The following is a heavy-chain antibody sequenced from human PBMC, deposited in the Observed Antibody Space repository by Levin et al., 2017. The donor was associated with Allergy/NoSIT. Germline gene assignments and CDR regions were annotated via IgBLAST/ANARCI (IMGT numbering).Heavy chain of an antibody. Sequence: ASVKVSCKASGYSFTTYSITWVRQAPGQGLEWMGWISPYNGNTKYVEKLQGRVTMTTDTSTSTAYMELGSLRPDDTAVYFCAMTYYYDSSAPGGDAFDIWGQGTMVTVSS. CDR2: ISPYNGNT. CDR3: AMTYYYDSSAPGGDAFDI. CDR1: GYSFTTYS. J-gene: IGHJ3*02. D-gene: IGHD3-22*01. V-gene: IGHV1-18*01.